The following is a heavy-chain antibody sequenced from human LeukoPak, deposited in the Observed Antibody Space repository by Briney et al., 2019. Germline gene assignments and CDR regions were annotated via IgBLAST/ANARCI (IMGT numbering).Heavy chain of an antibody. CDR1: GGSISRGDYY. D-gene: IGHD5-18*01. V-gene: IGHV4-30-4*01. CDR3: ARDTAMVGFDY. J-gene: IGHJ4*02. Sequence: PSETLSLTCTVSGGSISRGDYYWSWIRQPPGKGLEWIGYIYYSGGTYYNPSLKSRVTISVDTSKNQFSLKLSSVTAADTAVYYCARDTAMVGFDYWGQGTLVTVSS. CDR2: IYYSGGT.